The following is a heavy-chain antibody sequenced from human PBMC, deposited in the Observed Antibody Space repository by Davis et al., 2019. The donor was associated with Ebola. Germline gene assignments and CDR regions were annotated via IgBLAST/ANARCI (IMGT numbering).Heavy chain of an antibody. J-gene: IGHJ4*02. D-gene: IGHD2/OR15-2a*01. CDR3: ARDPSWFAEYFDS. CDR2: ISSSGSFI. Sequence: PGGSLRLSCEASGFNFSSFEMNWVRQAPGKGLEWVSYISSSGSFISYADSVKGRFTISRDNAKNSLYLHMNSLRAEDTAVYYCARDPSWFAEYFDSWGQGTLLTVSS. V-gene: IGHV3-48*03. CDR1: GFNFSSFE.